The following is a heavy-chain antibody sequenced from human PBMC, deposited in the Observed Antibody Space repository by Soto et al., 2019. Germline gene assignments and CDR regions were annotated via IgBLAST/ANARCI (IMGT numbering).Heavy chain of an antibody. Sequence: ETLSLTCTVSGVCMTSYKWSWIRQSPGKGLEWIAYMYSSGSSSYNPSLKSRVTISVDTSRNQYSLQLNSATAADTAVYYCAREWSAFDYWGQGILVTVSS. CDR3: AREWSAFDY. V-gene: IGHV4-59*01. CDR2: MYSSGSS. CDR1: GVCMTSYK. D-gene: IGHD2-15*01. J-gene: IGHJ4*02.